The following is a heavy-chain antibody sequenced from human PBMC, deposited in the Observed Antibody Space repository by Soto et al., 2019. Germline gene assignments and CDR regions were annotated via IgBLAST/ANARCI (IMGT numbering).Heavy chain of an antibody. Sequence: ASVKVSCKASGYTFTSYGISWVRQAPGQGLEWMGWMSAYNGNTDYAQKLQGRVTMTTNTSTSTAYMELSSLRSEDTAVYYCARTGILTCDYWGQGTLVTVSS. J-gene: IGHJ4*02. D-gene: IGHD3-9*01. CDR1: GYTFTSYG. V-gene: IGHV1-18*01. CDR2: MSAYNGNT. CDR3: ARTGILTCDY.